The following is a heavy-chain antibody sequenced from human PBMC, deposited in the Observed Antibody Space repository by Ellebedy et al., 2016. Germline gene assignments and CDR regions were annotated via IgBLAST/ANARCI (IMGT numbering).Heavy chain of an antibody. V-gene: IGHV3-15*01. CDR2: IKSKTDGWAA. D-gene: IGHD5-18*01. J-gene: IGHJ5*02. CDR1: GFTFSNAW. CDR3: TTVYRYNYDSA. Sequence: GESLKISCAASGFTFSNAWMYWVRQAPGKGLEWVGRIKSKTDGWAADYAAPVKGRFTISRDDSKNTLYLQMYSLKTEDTAVYFCTTVYRYNYDSAWGQGTLATVSS.